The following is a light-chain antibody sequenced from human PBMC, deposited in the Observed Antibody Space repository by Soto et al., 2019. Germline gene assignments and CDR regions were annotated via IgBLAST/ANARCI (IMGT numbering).Light chain of an antibody. J-gene: IGKJ4*01. V-gene: IGKV3-15*01. CDR3: QQYNTWPLT. CDR1: QSVGTK. Sequence: EIVMTQSPGTLSVSPGERATLSCRASQSVGTKLAWYQQKPGQPPRLLIYDASTRATDFPARFSGSGSGSDFTLTISSLQYEDFAVYYCQQYNTWPLTFGGGTTVEIK. CDR2: DAS.